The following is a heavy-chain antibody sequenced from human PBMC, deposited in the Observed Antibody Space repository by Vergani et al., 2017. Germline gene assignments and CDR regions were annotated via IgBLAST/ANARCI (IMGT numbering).Heavy chain of an antibody. D-gene: IGHD1-26*01. J-gene: IGHJ6*02. CDR1: GFTFSSYA. CDR2: IKSKTDGGTT. V-gene: IGHV3-15*05. CDR3: AKDIGSDYYYYGMDV. Sequence: EVQLLESGGGLVQPGGSLRLSCAASGFTFSSYAMSWVRQAPGKGLEWVGRIKSKTDGGTTDYAAPVKGRFTISRDNAKNSLYLQMNSLRAEDTALYYCAKDIGSDYYYYGMDVWGQGTTVTVSS.